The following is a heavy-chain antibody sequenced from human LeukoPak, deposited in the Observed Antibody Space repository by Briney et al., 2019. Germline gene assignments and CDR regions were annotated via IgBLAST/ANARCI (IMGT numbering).Heavy chain of an antibody. J-gene: IGHJ4*02. CDR3: AIGGYGRTFNF. Sequence: PGGSLRLSCADPGFNFNDNIMGWVRQAPGKGLEWVSYINSRSSMIKYADSVRGRFTISRDNAQNSLFLQLNSLREEDAALYYCAIGGYGRTFNFWGRGALVIVSS. CDR1: GFNFNDNI. V-gene: IGHV3-11*01. CDR2: INSRSSMI. D-gene: IGHD3-10*01.